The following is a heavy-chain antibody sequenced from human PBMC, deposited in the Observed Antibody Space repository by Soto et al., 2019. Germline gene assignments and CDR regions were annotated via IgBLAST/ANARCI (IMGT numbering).Heavy chain of an antibody. CDR3: AKGGGYYDSSGYDY. V-gene: IGHV3-23*01. D-gene: IGHD3-22*01. Sequence: PGGSLRLSCAASGFTFSSYAMSWVRQAPGKGLEWVSAISGSGGSTYYADSVKGRFTISRDNSKNTLYLQMNSLRAEDTAVYYCAKGGGYYDSSGYDYWGQGTLVTVSS. J-gene: IGHJ4*02. CDR1: GFTFSSYA. CDR2: ISGSGGST.